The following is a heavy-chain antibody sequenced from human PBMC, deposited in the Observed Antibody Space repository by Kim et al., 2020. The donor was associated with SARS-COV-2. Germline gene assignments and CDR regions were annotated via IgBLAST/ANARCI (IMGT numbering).Heavy chain of an antibody. CDR3: ARRGNTYYDILTGYSDGFDP. D-gene: IGHD3-9*01. Sequence: RFTISRDNAKNSLYLQMNSLRAEDTAVYYCARRGNTYYDILTGYSDGFDPWGQGTLVTVSS. V-gene: IGHV3-11*03. J-gene: IGHJ5*02.